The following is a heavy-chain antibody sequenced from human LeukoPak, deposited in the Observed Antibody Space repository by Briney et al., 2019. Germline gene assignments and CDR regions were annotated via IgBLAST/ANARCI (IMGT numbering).Heavy chain of an antibody. CDR2: IIPMSGTV. D-gene: IGHD1-26*01. CDR1: GGTFSTFG. Sequence: ASEKVSCKASGGTFSTFGISWVRQAPGQGLEWMGGIIPMSGTVNNAQKFQGRVTITADKSTGTAYMELSSLRSDDTAVYFCARVRSRLSTYYPAAWGQGTLVSVSS. CDR3: ARVRSRLSTYYPAA. J-gene: IGHJ4*02. V-gene: IGHV1-69*06.